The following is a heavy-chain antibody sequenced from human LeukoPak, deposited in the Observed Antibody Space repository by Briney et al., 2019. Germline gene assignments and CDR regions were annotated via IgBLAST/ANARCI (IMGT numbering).Heavy chain of an antibody. Sequence: SETLSLTCTVSGGSIGSSSYYWGWIRQPPGKGLEWIGSIYYSGSTYYNPSLKSRVTISVDTSKNQFSLKLSSVTAADTAVYYCASNYDSYDYWGQGTLVTVSS. CDR1: GGSIGSSSYY. D-gene: IGHD3-22*01. J-gene: IGHJ4*02. V-gene: IGHV4-39*01. CDR3: ASNYDSYDY. CDR2: IYYSGST.